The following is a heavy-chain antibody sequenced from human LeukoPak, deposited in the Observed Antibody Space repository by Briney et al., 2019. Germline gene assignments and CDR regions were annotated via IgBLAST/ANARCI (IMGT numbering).Heavy chain of an antibody. CDR2: IKQDGSVK. CDR3: AKGSGWEASYFHYYVDV. V-gene: IGHV3-7*01. J-gene: IGHJ6*03. D-gene: IGHD1-26*01. CDR1: GFTFSGYW. Sequence: GGSLRLSCAASGFTFSGYWMMWVRQTPGKGLEWVANIKQDGSVKQYVDSVKGRFTISRDNSKNTLYLQMNSLRAEDTAVYFCAKGSGWEASYFHYYVDVWGKGTTVTISS.